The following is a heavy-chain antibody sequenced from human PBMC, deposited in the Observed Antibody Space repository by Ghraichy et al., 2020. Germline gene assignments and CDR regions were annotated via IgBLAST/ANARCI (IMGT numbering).Heavy chain of an antibody. V-gene: IGHV3-74*01. J-gene: IGHJ4*02. D-gene: IGHD3-3*01. CDR3: ARDSYGYYGDY. CDR1: GFTFSSYW. Sequence: GGSLRLSGAASGFTFSSYWMHWVRQAPGKGLVWVSRINSDGSSTRYADSVKGRFTISRDNAKNTLYLQMNSLRAEDTAVYYCARDSYGYYGDYWGQGTLVTVSS. CDR2: INSDGSST.